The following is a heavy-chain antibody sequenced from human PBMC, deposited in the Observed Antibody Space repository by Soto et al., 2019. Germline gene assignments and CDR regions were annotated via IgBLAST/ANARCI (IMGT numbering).Heavy chain of an antibody. D-gene: IGHD3-3*01. Sequence: SETLSLTCTVSGGSISSYYWSWIRQPPGKGLEWIGYIYYTVNTNYNPSLKSRVTISVDTSKNQFSLKLSSVTAADTAVYYCARHSGYDFWSDSLNPWGQGTMVTVYS. V-gene: IGHV4-59*01. J-gene: IGHJ5*02. CDR2: IYYTVNT. CDR3: ARHSGYDFWSDSLNP. CDR1: GGSISSYY.